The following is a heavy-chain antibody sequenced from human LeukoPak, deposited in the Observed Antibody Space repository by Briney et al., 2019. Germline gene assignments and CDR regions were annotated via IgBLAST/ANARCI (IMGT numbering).Heavy chain of an antibody. J-gene: IGHJ6*03. CDR1: GFTVSSNY. Sequence: GGSLRLSCAASGFTVSSNYMSWVRQAPGKGLEWVSVIYSGGSTYYADSVKGRFTISRDNAKNSLYLQMNSLRAEDTAVYYCARDFKSPSAVVITTLYYYYYMDVWGKGTTVTVSS. V-gene: IGHV3-53*01. D-gene: IGHD3-22*01. CDR3: ARDFKSPSAVVITTLYYYYYMDV. CDR2: IYSGGST.